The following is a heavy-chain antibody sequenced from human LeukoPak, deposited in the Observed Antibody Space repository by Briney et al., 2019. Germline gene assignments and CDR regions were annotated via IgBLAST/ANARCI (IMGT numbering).Heavy chain of an antibody. D-gene: IGHD3-3*01. CDR3: ARDRDGGVGTIDY. CDR1: GYTFIDYW. V-gene: IGHV1-2*06. CDR2: ININSGGI. J-gene: IGHJ4*02. Sequence: EASVKVSCKASGYTFIDYWIHWVRQAPGQGLEWMGRININSGGINYAEKFQGRVTMTRATSISTAYMELSRLRFDDTAVYYCARDRDGGVGTIDYWGQGTLVPVSS.